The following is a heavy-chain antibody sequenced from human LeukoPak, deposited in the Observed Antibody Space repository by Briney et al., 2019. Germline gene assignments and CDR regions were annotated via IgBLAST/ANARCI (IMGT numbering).Heavy chain of an antibody. V-gene: IGHV4-39*07. Sequence: SETLSLTCTVSGGSISSSSYYWGWIRQPPGKGLEWIGSIDYSGSTYYNPSLKSRVTISVDTSKNQFSLKLSSVTAADTAVYYCARDPGYCSSTSCQQRPKNWFDPWGQGTLVTVSS. CDR3: ARDPGYCSSTSCQQRPKNWFDP. J-gene: IGHJ5*02. D-gene: IGHD2-2*01. CDR2: IDYSGST. CDR1: GGSISSSSYY.